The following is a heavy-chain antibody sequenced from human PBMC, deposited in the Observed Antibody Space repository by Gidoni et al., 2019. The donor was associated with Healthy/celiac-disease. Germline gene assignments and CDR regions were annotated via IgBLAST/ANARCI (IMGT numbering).Heavy chain of an antibody. CDR3: AKGAMTGNRVPSGAFDI. D-gene: IGHD3-9*01. Sequence: EVQLVESGGGLVQPGGSLRLSGAASGSTFRSYAMSWVRQAPGKGLEWVSAFSGSGGSTYYADSVKGRFTISRDNSKNTLYLQMNSLRAEDTAVYYCAKGAMTGNRVPSGAFDIWGQGTMVTVSS. V-gene: IGHV3-23*04. J-gene: IGHJ3*02. CDR1: GSTFRSYA. CDR2: FSGSGGST.